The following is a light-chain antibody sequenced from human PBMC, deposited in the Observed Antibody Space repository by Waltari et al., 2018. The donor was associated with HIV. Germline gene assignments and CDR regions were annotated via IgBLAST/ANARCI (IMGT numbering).Light chain of an antibody. V-gene: IGLV3-25*03. CDR1: ALPKQY. CDR3: QSADSSGTWV. J-gene: IGLJ3*02. Sequence: SYDLTQPPSVSVSPGQTARITCSGDALPKQYAYWYHQKPGQAPVLVIYKDTERPSGIPERFSGSSSGTTVTLTISGVQAEDEADYYCQSADSSGTWVFGGGTKLTVL. CDR2: KDT.